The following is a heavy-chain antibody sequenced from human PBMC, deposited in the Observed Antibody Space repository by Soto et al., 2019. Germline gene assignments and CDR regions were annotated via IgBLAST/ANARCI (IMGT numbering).Heavy chain of an antibody. Sequence: GSLRLSCAASGFTFSSYWMSWVRQAPGKGLGWVANIKQDGSEKYYVDSVKGRFTISRDNAKNSLYLQMNSLRAEDTAVYYCAREDSGGDCYVDYWGQGTLVTVSS. D-gene: IGHD2-21*02. CDR3: AREDSGGDCYVDY. CDR1: GFTFSSYW. J-gene: IGHJ4*02. V-gene: IGHV3-7*01. CDR2: IKQDGSEK.